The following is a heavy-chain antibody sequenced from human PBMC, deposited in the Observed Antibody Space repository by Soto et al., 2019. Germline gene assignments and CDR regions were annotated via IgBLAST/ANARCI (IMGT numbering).Heavy chain of an antibody. Sequence: EVQLVESGGGLVQPGGSLRLSCAASGFTFSSYWMHWVRQAPGKGLVCVSRINGDGSSTTHADSVRGRFTISRDNTKNTLYLQMNSLRSEDTAVYYCTRDAYYDFWSGYSAYYYYYMDVWGKGTTVTVSS. CDR3: TRDAYYDFWSGYSAYYYYYMDV. CDR2: INGDGSST. CDR1: GFTFSSYW. D-gene: IGHD3-3*01. V-gene: IGHV3-74*01. J-gene: IGHJ6*03.